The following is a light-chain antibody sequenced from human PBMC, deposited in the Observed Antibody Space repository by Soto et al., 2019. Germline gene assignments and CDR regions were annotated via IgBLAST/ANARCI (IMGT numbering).Light chain of an antibody. J-gene: IGLJ1*01. V-gene: IGLV2-14*03. Sequence: QSVLTQPAPLSGAPRQSIPISFTGTSSFVGSYSSVSWYQQYPGKAPKLMIHDVNNRPSGISDRFSGSKSGNTASLTISGLQAEDEADYYCSSFTSSTSYVFGTGTKVTVL. CDR2: DVN. CDR1: SSFVGSYSS. CDR3: SSFTSSTSYV.